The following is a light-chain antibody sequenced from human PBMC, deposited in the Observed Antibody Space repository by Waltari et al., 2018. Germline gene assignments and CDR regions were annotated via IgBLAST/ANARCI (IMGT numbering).Light chain of an antibody. J-gene: IGKJ4*01. CDR1: QSLLHTNGYNY. CDR2: LGS. V-gene: IGKV2-28*01. Sequence: DIVVTQSPLSLPVTPGEPASISCRPSQSLLHTNGYNYLDWYLQKPGQSPQLLIYLGSNRADGVPDRFSGGGSGTDFTLKISRVEAEDVGVYYCMQALQTPLTFGGGTKVEI. CDR3: MQALQTPLT.